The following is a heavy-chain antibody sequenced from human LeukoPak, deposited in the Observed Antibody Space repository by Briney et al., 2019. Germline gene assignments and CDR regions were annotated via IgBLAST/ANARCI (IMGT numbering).Heavy chain of an antibody. D-gene: IGHD6-6*01. CDR3: ARGRLVSSQPFDY. J-gene: IGHJ4*02. CDR2: INHSGST. CDR1: GGSFSGYY. V-gene: IGHV4-34*01. Sequence: PSETLSLTCAVCGGSFSGYYWSWIRQPPGKGLEWIGEINHSGSTNYNPSLKSRVTISADTSKNQFSLKLSSVAAADTAAYYCARGRLVSSQPFDYWGQGTLVTVSS.